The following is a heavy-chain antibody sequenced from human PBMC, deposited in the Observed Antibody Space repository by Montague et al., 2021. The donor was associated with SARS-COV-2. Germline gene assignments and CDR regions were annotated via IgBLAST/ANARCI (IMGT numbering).Heavy chain of an antibody. J-gene: IGHJ4*01. D-gene: IGHD6-19*01. CDR2: IYLDYDK. V-gene: IGHV2-5*08. CDR1: GGSISSYYW. CDR3: SHNQWLVPLLFDY. Sequence: TLSLTCTVSGGSISSYYWSWIRQPPVKALELLALIYLDYDKRYSPSLKSRLTITKDTSKNQVLLTMTNMDPVDTATYYCSHNQWLVPLLFDYWGQGTLATVSS.